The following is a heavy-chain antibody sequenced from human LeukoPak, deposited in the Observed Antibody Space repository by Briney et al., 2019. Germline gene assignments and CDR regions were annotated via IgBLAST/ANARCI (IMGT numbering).Heavy chain of an antibody. CDR3: ARDPQQWLVEGYFDY. V-gene: IGHV3-30-3*01. CDR1: GFTFSSYA. CDR2: ISYDGSNK. Sequence: GGSLRLSCAASGFTFSSYAMHWVRQAPGKGLEWVAVISYDGSNKYYADSVEGRFTISRDNSKNTLYLQMNSLRAEDTAVYYCARDPQQWLVEGYFDYWGQGTLVTVSS. J-gene: IGHJ4*02. D-gene: IGHD6-19*01.